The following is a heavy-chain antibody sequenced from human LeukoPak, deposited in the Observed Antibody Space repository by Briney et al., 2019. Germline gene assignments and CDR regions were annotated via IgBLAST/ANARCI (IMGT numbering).Heavy chain of an antibody. CDR2: SYYSGST. J-gene: IGHJ6*02. Sequence: AETLSLTCTVSGGSISSSSYYWGWIRQPPGKGLEWIGSSYYSGSTYDDPAIKSRATISVDTTKTQFSLKISSVAAAATAVYYCATHILIDGMDDWGQGTPVTVSS. V-gene: IGHV4-39*01. CDR3: ATHILIDGMDD. CDR1: GGSISSSSYY.